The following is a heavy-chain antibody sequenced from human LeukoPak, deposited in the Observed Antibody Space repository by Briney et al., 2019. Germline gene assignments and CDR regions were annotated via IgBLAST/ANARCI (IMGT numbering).Heavy chain of an antibody. J-gene: IGHJ4*02. V-gene: IGHV1-46*01. CDR3: ARGWTSIAARPKFDY. Sequence: ASVKVSCKASGYTFTSYYMHWVRQASGQGLEWMGIINPSGGSTSYAQKFQGRVTMTRDMSTSTVYMELSSLRSEDTAVYYCARGWTSIAARPKFDYWGQGTLVTVSS. D-gene: IGHD6-6*01. CDR2: INPSGGST. CDR1: GYTFTSYY.